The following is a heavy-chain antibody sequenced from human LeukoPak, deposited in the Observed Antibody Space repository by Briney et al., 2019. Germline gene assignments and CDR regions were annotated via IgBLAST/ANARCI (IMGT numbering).Heavy chain of an antibody. D-gene: IGHD5-18*01. J-gene: IGHJ4*02. CDR2: IYYSGST. Sequence: SETLSLTCTVSGGSISRYYWIWIHQPPGKGLEWIGYIYYSGSTNYNPSLKSRVTISVDTSKNQFSLKLSSVTAADTAVYYCARQRAAMYYFDYWGQGTLVTVSS. V-gene: IGHV4-59*08. CDR3: ARQRAAMYYFDY. CDR1: GGSISRYY.